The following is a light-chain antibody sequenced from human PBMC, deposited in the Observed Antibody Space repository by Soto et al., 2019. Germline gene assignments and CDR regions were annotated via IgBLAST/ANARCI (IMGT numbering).Light chain of an antibody. CDR1: TGAVTSGHY. J-gene: IGLJ2*01. V-gene: IGLV7-46*01. CDR2: DTS. Sequence: QTVVTQEPSLTVSPGGTVTLTCGSSTGAVTSGHYPFWFQQRPGQAPRTLIYDTSNKHSWTPARFSGSLLGDKVALTLSGAQPEDEADYSCLLTYSGVGVVFGGGTKLTVL. CDR3: LLTYSGVGVV.